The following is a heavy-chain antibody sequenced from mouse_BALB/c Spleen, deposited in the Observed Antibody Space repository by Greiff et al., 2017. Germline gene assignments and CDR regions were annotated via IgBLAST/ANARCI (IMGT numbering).Heavy chain of an antibody. V-gene: IGHV5-6-5*01. J-gene: IGHJ2*01. CDR3: ERADDGYYYFDY. Sequence: EVKVEESGGGLVKPGGSLKLSCAASGFTFSSYAMSWVRQTPEKRLEWVASISSGGSTYYSDSVMGRFTISRANARNIMYLQMSSLRSEDTAMDYCERADDGYYYFDYWGQGTTLTVSS. CDR1: GFTFSSYA. CDR2: ISSGGST. D-gene: IGHD2-3*01.